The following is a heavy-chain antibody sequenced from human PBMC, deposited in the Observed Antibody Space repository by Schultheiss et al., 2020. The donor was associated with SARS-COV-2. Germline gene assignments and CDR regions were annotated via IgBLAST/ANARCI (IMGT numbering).Heavy chain of an antibody. CDR1: GGSISSGGYY. CDR3: ARQGGGYSGWYQGD. D-gene: IGHD6-13*01. J-gene: IGHJ4*02. CDR2: IYYSGST. V-gene: IGHV4-39*01. Sequence: SETLSLTCTVSGGSISSGGYYWSWIRQHPGKGLEWIGYIYYSGSTYYNPSLKSRVTISVDTSKNDFSLKLSSVTAADTAVYYCARQGGGYSGWYQGDWGQGTLVTVSS.